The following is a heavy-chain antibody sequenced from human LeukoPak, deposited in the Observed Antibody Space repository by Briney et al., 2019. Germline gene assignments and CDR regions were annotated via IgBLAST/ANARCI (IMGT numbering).Heavy chain of an antibody. CDR2: IYTSGST. CDR1: GGSISSYY. CDR3: ARSREPTYYYGSGSYGYYYYMDV. D-gene: IGHD3-10*01. J-gene: IGHJ6*03. Sequence: PSETLSLTCTVSGGSISSYYWSWIRQPAGKGLEWIGRIYTSGSTNYNPSLKSRVTMSVDTSKNQFSLKLSSVTAADTAVYYCARSREPTYYYGSGSYGYYYYMDVWGKGTTVTISS. V-gene: IGHV4-4*07.